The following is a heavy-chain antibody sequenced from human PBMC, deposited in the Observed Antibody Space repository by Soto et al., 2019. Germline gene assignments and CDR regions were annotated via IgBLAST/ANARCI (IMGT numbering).Heavy chain of an antibody. V-gene: IGHV1-69*01. Sequence: QVQLVQSGAEVKKPGSSVKVSCKASGGTFSKNAISWVRQAPGQGLEWMGGIIPAFDRANYAQKFQGRVTITADESTSTAYMDLSSLRSEDTAVYYYARDTREITRVRGVIPYYVYHMDAWGQGTTVTVSS. J-gene: IGHJ6*02. CDR1: GGTFSKNA. CDR3: ARDTREITRVRGVIPYYVYHMDA. D-gene: IGHD3-10*01. CDR2: IIPAFDRA.